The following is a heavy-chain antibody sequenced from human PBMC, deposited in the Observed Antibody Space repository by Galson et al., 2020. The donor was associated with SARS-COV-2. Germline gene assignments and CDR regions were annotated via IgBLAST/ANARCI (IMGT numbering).Heavy chain of an antibody. V-gene: IGHV1-69*13. CDR1: GGAFTSLV. Sequence: SVKVSCKASGGAFTSLVFSWLRQAPGQGPEWLGGIIPLSGTPSYARNFQGRITISADESTSTSYIEVTSLTSEDTAVYYCVGETLVVVATNNYWRELDVWGQGTTVTVSS. D-gene: IGHD2-15*01. CDR3: VGETLVVVATNNYWRELDV. J-gene: IGHJ6*02. CDR2: IIPLSGTP.